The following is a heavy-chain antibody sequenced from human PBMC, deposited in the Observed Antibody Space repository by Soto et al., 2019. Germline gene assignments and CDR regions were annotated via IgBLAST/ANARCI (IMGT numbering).Heavy chain of an antibody. D-gene: IGHD5-12*01. J-gene: IGHJ4*02. CDR2: IYYSGST. CDR3: ASLRRGYSGCDAPDY. V-gene: IGHV4-59*08. CDR1: GGSISRYY. Sequence: SETLSLTCTVSGGSISRYYWSWIRQPPGKGLEWIGYIYYSGSTNHNPSLKSRVTISVDTSKNQFSLKLSSVTAADTAVYYCASLRRGYSGCDAPDYWGQGTLVTVSS.